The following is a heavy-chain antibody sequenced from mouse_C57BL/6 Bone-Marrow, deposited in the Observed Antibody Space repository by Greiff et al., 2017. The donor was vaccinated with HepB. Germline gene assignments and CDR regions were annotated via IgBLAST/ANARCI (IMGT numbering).Heavy chain of an antibody. CDR2: ISDGGSYP. CDR3: ARDKGDYFDY. V-gene: IGHV5-4*01. J-gene: IGHJ2*01. Sequence: EVQGVESGGGLVKPGGSLKLSCAASGFTLSSYARPWVRQTPEKRREWVATISDGGSYPYYPDNVKGRFTISRDNAKNNLYLQMSHLKSEDTAMYYCARDKGDYFDYWGQGTTLTVSS. CDR1: GFTLSSYA.